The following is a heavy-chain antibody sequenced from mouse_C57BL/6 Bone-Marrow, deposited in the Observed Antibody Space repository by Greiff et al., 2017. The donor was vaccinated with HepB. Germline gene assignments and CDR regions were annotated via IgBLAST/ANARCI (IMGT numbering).Heavy chain of an antibody. D-gene: IGHD1-2*01. CDR1: GYTFTSYW. J-gene: IGHJ3*01. V-gene: IGHV1-69*01. CDR3: ARSLYYGSGY. Sequence: QVQLKQPGAELVMPGASVKLSCKASGYTFTSYWMHWVKQRPGQGLEWIGEIDTSDSYTNYNQKFKGKSTLTVDKSSSTAYMQLSSLTSEDSAVYYCARSLYYGSGYWGQGTLVTVSA. CDR2: IDTSDSYT.